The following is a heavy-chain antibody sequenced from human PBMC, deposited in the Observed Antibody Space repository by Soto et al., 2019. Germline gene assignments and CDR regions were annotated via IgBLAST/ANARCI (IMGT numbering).Heavy chain of an antibody. V-gene: IGHV4-39*01. D-gene: IGHD6-6*01. J-gene: IGHJ4*02. Sequence: QLQLQESGPGLVKPSETLSLTCTVSGGSISSSSYYWGWIRQPPGKGLEWIGSIYYSGRTYYNPSLKSRVTISVDTSKNQFSLKLSSVTAADTAVYYCGSLVRSQSVDYWGQGTLVTVSS. CDR3: GSLVRSQSVDY. CDR2: IYYSGRT. CDR1: GGSISSSSYY.